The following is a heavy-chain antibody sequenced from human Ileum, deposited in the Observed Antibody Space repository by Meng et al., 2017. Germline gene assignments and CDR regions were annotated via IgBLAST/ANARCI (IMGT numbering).Heavy chain of an antibody. Sequence: GESLKISCAASGFSFTNARMTLVRQAPGKGLEWVGHIKAKIEGETTHYAAPVKGRFTISRDDSKNTLYLQMNSLKTEDTAVYYCSTAWVGTTRVDCWGQGALVTVSS. J-gene: IGHJ4*02. CDR2: IKAKIEGETT. CDR1: GFSFTNAR. CDR3: STAWVGTTRVDC. V-gene: IGHV3-15*01. D-gene: IGHD2-21*02.